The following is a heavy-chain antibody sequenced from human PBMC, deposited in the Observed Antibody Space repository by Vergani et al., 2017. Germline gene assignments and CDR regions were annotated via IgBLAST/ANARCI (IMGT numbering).Heavy chain of an antibody. Sequence: QVQLVESGGGVVQPGRSLRVSCAGSGFTFNNYDMHWVRQAPGKGLAWVAVISIAGSITHYGDSVKGRVTITRDNSKNTLYLQMTSLRGDNTAIYYCGRDAFKRKPDVVDIWGQGTMVTVSS. CDR2: ISIAGSIT. V-gene: IGHV3-30*19. CDR3: GRDAFKRKPDVVDI. CDR1: GFTFNNYD. J-gene: IGHJ3*02. D-gene: IGHD2-21*01.